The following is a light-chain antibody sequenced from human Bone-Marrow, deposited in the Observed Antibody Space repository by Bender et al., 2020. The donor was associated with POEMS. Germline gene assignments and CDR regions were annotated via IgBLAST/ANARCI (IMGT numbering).Light chain of an antibody. V-gene: IGLV2-14*03. CDR1: SSDIGSYNY. Sequence: QSALTQRASVSGSPGQSITISCSGTSSDIGSYNYVSWHQQHPGKAPKLVIYDVSNRPSGVSSRFSGSKSGNTASLTISGLQPEDEADYYCNSYTTSSTHVFGSGTKVTVL. CDR2: DVS. CDR3: NSYTTSSTHV. J-gene: IGLJ1*01.